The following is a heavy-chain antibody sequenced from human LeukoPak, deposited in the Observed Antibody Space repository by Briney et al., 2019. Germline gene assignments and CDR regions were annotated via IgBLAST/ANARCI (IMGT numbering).Heavy chain of an antibody. CDR1: GFTFSSYA. CDR3: ARGPRSTSSYGDY. D-gene: IGHD2-2*01. Sequence: GGSLRLSCAASGFTFSSYAMHWVRQAPGKGLEWVAVISYDGSNKYYADSVKGRFTTSRDNSKNTLYLQMNSLRAEDTAVYYCARGPRSTSSYGDYWGQGTLVTISS. V-gene: IGHV3-30-3*01. J-gene: IGHJ4*02. CDR2: ISYDGSNK.